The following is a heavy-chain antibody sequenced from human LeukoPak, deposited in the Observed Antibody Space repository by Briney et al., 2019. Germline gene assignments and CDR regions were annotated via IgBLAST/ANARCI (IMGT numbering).Heavy chain of an antibody. J-gene: IGHJ3*02. CDR2: INLDGNGR. V-gene: IGHV3-7*01. D-gene: IGHD3-3*01. Sequence: GRTLRLSCAASGFFFRNYWMSWVRQAQGKGLEWVANINLDGNGRFYVDSVKGRFTISRDNNKKSVYLQMNGLRAEDTAVYYCARDTDDFQGLDIRGQGTRVTVSS. CDR3: ARDTDDFQGLDI. CDR1: GFFFRNYW.